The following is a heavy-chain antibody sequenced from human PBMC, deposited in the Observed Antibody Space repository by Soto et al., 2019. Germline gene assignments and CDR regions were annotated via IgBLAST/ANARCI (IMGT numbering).Heavy chain of an antibody. V-gene: IGHV3-23*01. CDR3: VRGQRGGFDL. CDR1: GFTFSSYA. D-gene: IGHD2-15*01. Sequence: GGSLRLSCAASGFTFSSYAMTWVRQAPGKGLEWVSAIGGSTSSTYYADSVKGRFTISRDNAKNTLYLQMNGLRVEDTAVYFCVRGQRGGFDLWGQGTMVTVSS. J-gene: IGHJ3*01. CDR2: IGGSTSST.